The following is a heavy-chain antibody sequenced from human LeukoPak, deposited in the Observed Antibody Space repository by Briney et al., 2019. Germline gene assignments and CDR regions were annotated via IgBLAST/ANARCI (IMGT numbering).Heavy chain of an antibody. Sequence: GGSLRLSCAASGFIVSSNYMSWVRQAPGKGLEWVSIIYSGGTTYYADSVKGRFTISRDNSKNTLYLQMNSLRAEDTAVYYCARLTPPAIVPTARGYYFDYWGQGTLVTVSS. V-gene: IGHV3-53*01. J-gene: IGHJ4*02. CDR2: IYSGGTT. CDR3: ARLTPPAIVPTARGYYFDY. D-gene: IGHD2-2*01. CDR1: GFIVSSNY.